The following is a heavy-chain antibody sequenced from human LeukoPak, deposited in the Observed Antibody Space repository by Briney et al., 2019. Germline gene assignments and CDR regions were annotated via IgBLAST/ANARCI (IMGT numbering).Heavy chain of an antibody. CDR3: ARRSSSWYYFED. V-gene: IGHV4-39*07. D-gene: IGHD6-13*01. CDR1: GGSITSSDYW. CDR2: IYYSGST. J-gene: IGHJ4*02. Sequence: SETLSLTCTVSGGSITSSDYWWAWIRLPPGRGLEWIGSIYYSGSTYYNPPLKSRATISVDTSKNQFSLKLSSVAAADAAVYFCARRSSSWYYFEDWGQGTLVTVSS.